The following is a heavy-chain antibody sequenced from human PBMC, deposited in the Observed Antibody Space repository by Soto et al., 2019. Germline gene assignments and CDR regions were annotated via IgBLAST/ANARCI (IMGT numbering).Heavy chain of an antibody. D-gene: IGHD2-15*01. CDR1: GFTFSSYA. V-gene: IGHV3-30-3*01. CDR2: ISYDGSNK. J-gene: IGHJ4*02. Sequence: GGSLRLSCAASGFTFSSYAMHWVRQAPGKGLEWVAVISYDGSNKYYADSVKGRFTISRDNSKNTLYLQMNSLRAEDTAVYYCASNAVVAATLYFDYWGQGTLVTVSS. CDR3: ASNAVVAATLYFDY.